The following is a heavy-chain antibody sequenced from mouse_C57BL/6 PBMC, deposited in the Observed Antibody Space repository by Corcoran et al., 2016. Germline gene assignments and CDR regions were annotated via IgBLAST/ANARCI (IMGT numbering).Heavy chain of an antibody. J-gene: IGHJ2*01. D-gene: IGHD4-1*01. CDR2: INPNNGGT. V-gene: IGHV1-26*01. CDR3: ARNWAYFDY. CDR1: GYTFTDYY. Sequence: EVQLQQSGRELVKPGASVKISCKASGYTFTDYYMNWVKQSHGKSLEWIGDINPNNGGTSYNQKFKGKATLTVDKSSSTAYMELRSLTSEDSAVYYCARNWAYFDYWGQGTTLTVSP.